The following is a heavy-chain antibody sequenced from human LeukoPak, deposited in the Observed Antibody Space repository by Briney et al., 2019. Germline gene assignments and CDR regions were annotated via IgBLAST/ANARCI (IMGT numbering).Heavy chain of an antibody. V-gene: IGHV4-59*01. Sequence: SETLSLTCTVSGGSISSYYWSWIRQPPGKGLEWIGYIYYSGSTNYKSSLKSRVTISVDTSKNQFSLKLSSVTAADTAVYYCARATEGGYSYGYFYYYYMDVWGKGTTVTISS. CDR1: GGSISSYY. CDR2: IYYSGST. CDR3: ARATEGGYSYGYFYYYYMDV. D-gene: IGHD5-18*01. J-gene: IGHJ6*03.